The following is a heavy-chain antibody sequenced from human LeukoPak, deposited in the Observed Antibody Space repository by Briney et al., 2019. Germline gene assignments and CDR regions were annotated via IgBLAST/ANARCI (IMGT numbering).Heavy chain of an antibody. J-gene: IGHJ6*02. CDR2: ISWNSGSI. Sequence: PGGSLRLSCAASGFTFDDYAMHWVRQAPGKGLEWVSGISWNSGSIGYADSVKGRFTISRDNAKNSLYLQMNSLRAEDTALYYCAKVFERGGGWFPYYYCGMDVWGQGTTVTVSS. V-gene: IGHV3-9*01. CDR3: AKVFERGGGWFPYYYCGMDV. CDR1: GFTFDDYA. D-gene: IGHD6-19*01.